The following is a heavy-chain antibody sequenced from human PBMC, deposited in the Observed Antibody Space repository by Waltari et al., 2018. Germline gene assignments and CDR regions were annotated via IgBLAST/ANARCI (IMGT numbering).Heavy chain of an antibody. D-gene: IGHD3-3*01. CDR3: ARDIPLWSGYYDWFDP. CDR2: LYASEST. CDR1: GASVSSGNHY. Sequence: QVQLQESGPGLVKPSQTLSLTCSVSGASVSSGNHYLHWIRQPAGKGLEWIGYLYASESTSYNPSLKSRVTISVDTSKNQFSLKLSSVTAADTAMYYCARDIPLWSGYYDWFDPWGQGTLVTVSS. J-gene: IGHJ5*02. V-gene: IGHV4-61*09.